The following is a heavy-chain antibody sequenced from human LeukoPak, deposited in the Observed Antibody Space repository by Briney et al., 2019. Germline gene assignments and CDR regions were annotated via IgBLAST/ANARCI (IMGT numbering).Heavy chain of an antibody. CDR1: GFNFGGYA. CDR3: TTDFSHFDLSSGYYSY. V-gene: IGHV3-49*04. Sequence: GGSLRLSCTASGFNFGGYAINWVRQAPGQGLEWVGFIRSKALYGTREYAASVEGRFTISRDDSRSTVYLQMDSLKTEDTAMYYCTTDFSHFDLSSGYYSYWGLGTLVSVSS. CDR2: IRSKALYGTR. D-gene: IGHD3-3*01. J-gene: IGHJ4*02.